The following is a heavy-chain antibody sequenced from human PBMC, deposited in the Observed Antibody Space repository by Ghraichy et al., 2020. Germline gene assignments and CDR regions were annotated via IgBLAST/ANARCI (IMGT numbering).Heavy chain of an antibody. CDR1: GGSITSYY. V-gene: IGHV4-59*08. CDR3: ARSSWENYPNFDY. CDR2: IYYSGST. J-gene: IGHJ4*02. Sequence: SETLSLTCTVSGGSITSYYWSWIRQPPGKGLEWIGYIYYSGSTSYNPSLKSRVTISADKSKNQFSLKLSSVTAADTAVYYCARSSWENYPNFDYWGQGTLVTVSS. D-gene: IGHD1-7*01.